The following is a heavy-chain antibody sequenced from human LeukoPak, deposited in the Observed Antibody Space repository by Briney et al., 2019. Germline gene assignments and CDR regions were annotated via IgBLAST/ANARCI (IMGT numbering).Heavy chain of an antibody. CDR1: GFTFSSYA. CDR3: AREIRYSYGYDY. Sequence: PGGSLRLSCAASGFTFSSYAMHWVRQAPGKGLEWVAVISYDGSNKYYADSVKGRFTISRDNSKNTLYLQMNSLRAEDTAVYYCAREIRYSYGYDYWGQGTLVTVSS. D-gene: IGHD5-18*01. V-gene: IGHV3-30-3*01. J-gene: IGHJ4*02. CDR2: ISYDGSNK.